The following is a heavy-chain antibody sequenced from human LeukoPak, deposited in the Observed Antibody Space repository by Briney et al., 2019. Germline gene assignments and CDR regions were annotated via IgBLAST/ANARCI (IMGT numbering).Heavy chain of an antibody. D-gene: IGHD4-23*01. CDR3: AKRYGSNSMADY. V-gene: IGHV3-23*01. CDR1: GFTFSSYA. Sequence: GGSLRLSCAASGFTFSSYAMSWVRQAPGKGLEWVSAISGSGGSTYYADSVKGRFTISRDNSKNTLYQQMNSLRAEDTAVYYCAKRYGSNSMADYWGQGTLVTVSS. CDR2: ISGSGGST. J-gene: IGHJ4*02.